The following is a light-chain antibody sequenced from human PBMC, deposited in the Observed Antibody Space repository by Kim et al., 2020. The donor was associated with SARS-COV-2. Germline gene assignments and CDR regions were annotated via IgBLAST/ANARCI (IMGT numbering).Light chain of an antibody. CDR1: SSDGGGYNY. Sequence: GQSSTISCTGTSSDGGGYNYVSWYQQHPGKAPKLMIYDVSNRPSGVSNRFSGSKSGNTASLSISGLQAEDEADYYCTSHTSSSLYVFGTGTKVTVL. J-gene: IGLJ1*01. CDR3: TSHTSSSLYV. CDR2: DVS. V-gene: IGLV2-14*03.